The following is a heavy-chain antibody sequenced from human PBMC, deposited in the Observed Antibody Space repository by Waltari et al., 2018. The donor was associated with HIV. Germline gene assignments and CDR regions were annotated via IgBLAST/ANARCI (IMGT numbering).Heavy chain of an antibody. J-gene: IGHJ4*02. Sequence: QVQLVQSGAEVKKPGSSVKVSCGASGDTFRTYTITWVRQAPGQGLEWMGGITPIFKTTKYAQKFQGRVTLTADESTRTTYMELTSLRSDDTAMYYCARNGDYAPAYWGQGTLVTVSS. CDR3: ARNGDYAPAY. V-gene: IGHV1-69*01. D-gene: IGHD4-17*01. CDR2: ITPIFKTT. CDR1: GDTFRTYT.